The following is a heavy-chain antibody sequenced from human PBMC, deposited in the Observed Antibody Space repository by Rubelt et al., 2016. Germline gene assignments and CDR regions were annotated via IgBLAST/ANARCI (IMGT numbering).Heavy chain of an antibody. Sequence: RVTISVDTSKNQFSLKLSSVTAADTAVYYCARGPPGSYYYYMDVWGKGTTVTVSS. V-gene: IGHV4-30-2*04. CDR3: ARGPPGSYYYYMDV. J-gene: IGHJ6*03.